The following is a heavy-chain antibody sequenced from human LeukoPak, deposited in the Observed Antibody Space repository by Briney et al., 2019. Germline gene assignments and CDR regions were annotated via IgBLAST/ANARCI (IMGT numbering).Heavy chain of an antibody. CDR1: GGSFSGYY. V-gene: IGHV4-34*01. D-gene: IGHD2-15*01. Sequence: SETLSLTFAVYGGSFSGYYWRWIRQPPGKGLEWIGVIYHSGSTNYNPSLKSQVTISVDTSKNQFSLKLSSVPAADTAVYYCARTNPPYCSGGSCYSNYYYGMDVWGKGTTVTVSS. CDR3: ARTNPPYCSGGSCYSNYYYGMDV. CDR2: IYHSGST. J-gene: IGHJ6*04.